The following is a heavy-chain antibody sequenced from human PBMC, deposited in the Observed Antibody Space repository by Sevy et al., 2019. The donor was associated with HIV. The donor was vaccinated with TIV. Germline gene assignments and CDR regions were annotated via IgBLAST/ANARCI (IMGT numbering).Heavy chain of an antibody. J-gene: IGHJ5*02. CDR2: IKPNGGGT. Sequence: ASVKVSSKTFGYTFTDYFIHWVRQAPGQGLEWMGWIKPNGGGTNSALKFRGRVTMTRDTAMNTAYMELNRLTSDDTAIYFCARDRPGSFGFDPWAQGTLVTVSS. V-gene: IGHV1-2*02. CDR1: GYTFTDYF. D-gene: IGHD1-26*01. CDR3: ARDRPGSFGFDP.